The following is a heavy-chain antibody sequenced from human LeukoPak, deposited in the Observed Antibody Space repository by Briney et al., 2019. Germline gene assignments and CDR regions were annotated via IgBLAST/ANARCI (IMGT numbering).Heavy chain of an antibody. CDR1: GFTLSSNY. V-gene: IGHV3-53*04. D-gene: IGHD3-10*01. CDR3: ARGHSGWPRLYGMDV. J-gene: IGHJ6*02. CDR2: IYSGGST. Sequence: GGSLPLSCAASGFTLSSNYMSWVRQAPGKGLEGVSVIYSGGSTYYPDSVQGRSTISRHNSKHTPYLQMTSRRAEDTAVYYCARGHSGWPRLYGMDVWGQGTTVTVSS.